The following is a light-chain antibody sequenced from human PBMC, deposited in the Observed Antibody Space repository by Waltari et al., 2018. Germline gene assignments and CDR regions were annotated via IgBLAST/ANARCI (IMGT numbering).Light chain of an antibody. CDR1: SSDIGGYDY. V-gene: IGLV2-8*01. Sequence: QSALTQPPSASGSPGQPVTISCTGTSSDIGGYDYVSWYQQHPGKAPKVLIYDVSKRPSGVPDRFSGSKSGHTASLTVSGLQAEDEADYYCSSYGGSNNLVFGGGTKLTVL. CDR2: DVS. CDR3: SSYGGSNNLV. J-gene: IGLJ3*02.